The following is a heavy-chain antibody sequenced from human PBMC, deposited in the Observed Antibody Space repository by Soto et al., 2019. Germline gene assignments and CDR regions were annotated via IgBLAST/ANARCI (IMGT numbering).Heavy chain of an antibody. Sequence: LSLPCAVYGGSFSGYYWSWIRQPPGKGLEWIGEINHSGSTNYNPSLKSRVTISVDTSKNQFSLKLSSVTAADTAVYYCARGEVVVAATRLNWFDPWGQGTLVTVS. CDR3: ARGEVVVAATRLNWFDP. V-gene: IGHV4-34*01. D-gene: IGHD2-15*01. CDR1: GGSFSGYY. J-gene: IGHJ5*02. CDR2: INHSGST.